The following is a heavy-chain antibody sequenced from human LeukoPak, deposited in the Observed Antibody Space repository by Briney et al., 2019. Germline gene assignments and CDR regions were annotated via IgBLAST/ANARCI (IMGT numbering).Heavy chain of an antibody. Sequence: PSETLSLTCTVSGGSISSYYWSWIRQPPGKGLEWIGYIYYSGSTNYNPSLKSRVTISVDTSKNQFSLRLSSVTAADTAVYYCARDGGGRFGELSAWGQGTLVTVSS. J-gene: IGHJ5*02. CDR1: GGSISSYY. D-gene: IGHD3-10*01. V-gene: IGHV4-59*01. CDR2: IYYSGST. CDR3: ARDGGGRFGELSA.